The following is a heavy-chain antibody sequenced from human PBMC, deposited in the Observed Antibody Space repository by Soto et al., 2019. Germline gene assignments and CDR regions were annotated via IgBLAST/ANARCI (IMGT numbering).Heavy chain of an antibody. J-gene: IGHJ4*02. D-gene: IGHD5-12*01. CDR3: TKDWVVVSTIPHL. Sequence: EEQLLQSGGGLVQPGGSLRLSCAASGFSFNDYAMSWIRQAPGKGLEWVSGISASGASIHYADSVKGRFIVSRDNSNNALYLQMSSLRVEDTAMYYCTKDWVVVSTIPHLRGQGTRVTVSS. CDR1: GFSFNDYA. CDR2: ISASGASI. V-gene: IGHV3-23*01.